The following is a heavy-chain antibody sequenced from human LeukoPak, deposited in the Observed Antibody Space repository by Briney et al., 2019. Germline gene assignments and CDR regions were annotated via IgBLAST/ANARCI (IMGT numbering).Heavy chain of an antibody. CDR1: GFTFSDYY. CDR2: ISGIISYT. Sequence: GGSRGLSVAAPGFTFSDYYMSGIGKAPGKGLGGVSYISGIISYTNYADSVKGRFTISRDNAKNSLYLQMNSLRAEDTAVYYCARDAMLNYDILTGYYGIDYWGQGTLVTVSS. J-gene: IGHJ4*02. V-gene: IGHV3-11*06. D-gene: IGHD3-9*01. CDR3: ARDAMLNYDILTGYYGIDY.